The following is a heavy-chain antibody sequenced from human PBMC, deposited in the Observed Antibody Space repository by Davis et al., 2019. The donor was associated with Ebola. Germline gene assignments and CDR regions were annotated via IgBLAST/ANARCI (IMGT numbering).Heavy chain of an antibody. CDR2: INPSGGST. J-gene: IGHJ4*02. V-gene: IGHV1-46*03. CDR1: GYTFPSYY. D-gene: IGHD6-6*01. CDR3: ARAPYSGSPQDY. Sequence: AASVKVSCKASGYTFPSYYKHWVRQSPGQGLEWMGRINPSGGSTSYAKKFQGRVTMTRDTSTSTVDMELSSLRSEDTAVYYCARAPYSGSPQDYWGQGTLVTVSS.